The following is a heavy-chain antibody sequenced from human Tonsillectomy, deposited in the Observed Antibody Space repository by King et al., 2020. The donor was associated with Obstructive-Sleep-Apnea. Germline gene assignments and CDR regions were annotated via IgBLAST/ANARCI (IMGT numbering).Heavy chain of an antibody. D-gene: IGHD3-9*01. CDR3: AKDSMDYDSLTGPVDY. CDR1: GFTFRSYA. J-gene: IGHJ4*02. V-gene: IGHV3-23*04. CDR2: ISGSGGST. Sequence: VQLVESGGGLVQPGGSLRLSCAGSGFTFRSYAMSWVRQAPGKGLEWVSGISGSGGSTYYADSVKGRFTSSRDNSKNTLYLQMNSLRAEDTAVYYCAKDSMDYDSLTGPVDYWGQGTQVTVSS.